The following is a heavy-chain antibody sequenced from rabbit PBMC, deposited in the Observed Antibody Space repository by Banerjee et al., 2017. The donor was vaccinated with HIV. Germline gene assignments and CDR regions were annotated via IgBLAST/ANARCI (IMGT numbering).Heavy chain of an antibody. CDR2: IYTGSSGST. Sequence: QEQLEESGGDLVKPEGSLTLTCTASGFSFSSSYYMCWVRQAPGKGLEWIACIYTGSSGSTYYASWAKGRFTISKTSSTVTLQMTSLTAADTATYFCARRGYAGYTGYSYANRGYFTLWGPGTLVTVS. CDR3: ARRGYAGYTGYSYANRGYFTL. V-gene: IGHV1S45*01. D-gene: IGHD7-1*01. CDR1: GFSFSSSYY. J-gene: IGHJ4*01.